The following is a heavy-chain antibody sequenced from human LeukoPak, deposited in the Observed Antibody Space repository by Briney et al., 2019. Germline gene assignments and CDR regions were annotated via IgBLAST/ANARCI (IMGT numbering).Heavy chain of an antibody. CDR2: ISSSCSTI. D-gene: IGHD5-18*01. J-gene: IGHJ4*02. CDR3: ARRATTERGHSYGLDF. CDR1: GFTFSDYY. Sequence: GGSLRLSCAASGFTFSDYYMSWIRQAPGKGLEWVSYISSSCSTIYYADSVKGRFTISRDNAKNSLYLQMNSLRAEDTAVYYCARRATTERGHSYGLDFWGQGTLVTVSS. V-gene: IGHV3-11*01.